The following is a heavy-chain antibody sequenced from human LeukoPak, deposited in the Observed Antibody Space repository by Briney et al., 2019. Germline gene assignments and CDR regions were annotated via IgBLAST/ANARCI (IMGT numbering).Heavy chain of an antibody. CDR3: ARGDGDTAMANPAY. CDR2: ISYDGSNK. J-gene: IGHJ4*02. Sequence: PGRSLRLSCAASGFTFSSYAMHWVRQAPGKGLEWVAVISYDGSNKYYADSVKGRFTISRDNSKNTLYLQMNSLRAEDTAVYYCARGDGDTAMANPAYWGQGTLVTVSS. CDR1: GFTFSSYA. D-gene: IGHD5-18*01. V-gene: IGHV3-30*04.